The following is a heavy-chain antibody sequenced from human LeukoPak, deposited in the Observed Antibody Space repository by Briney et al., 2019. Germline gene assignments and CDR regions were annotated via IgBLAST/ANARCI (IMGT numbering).Heavy chain of an antibody. CDR2: ISGSGGRT. Sequence: GGSLRLSCAASGFTFSSYAMSWLRQAPGKGLEWVSAISGSGGRTYYADSVKGRFTISKDNTKNTLYLQMNSLRAEDTAVYYCAKVRDGDYGYYFDYWGQGTLVTVSS. D-gene: IGHD2-21*02. V-gene: IGHV3-23*01. CDR1: GFTFSSYA. J-gene: IGHJ4*02. CDR3: AKVRDGDYGYYFDY.